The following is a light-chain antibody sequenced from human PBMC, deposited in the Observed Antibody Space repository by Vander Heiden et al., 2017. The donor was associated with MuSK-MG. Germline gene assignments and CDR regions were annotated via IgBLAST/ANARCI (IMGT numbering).Light chain of an antibody. CDR1: QSVNSH. V-gene: IGKV3D-15*01. CDR2: AVS. Sequence: EIVMTQSPATLSVSPGDRVTLSCRASQSVNSHLAWYQQKGGQAPRLLIYAVSTRATGIPARFSGSGSGTEFSLTISSLQSEDFAAYYCQQHNDWPLTFGGGTKVVIK. J-gene: IGKJ4*01. CDR3: QQHNDWPLT.